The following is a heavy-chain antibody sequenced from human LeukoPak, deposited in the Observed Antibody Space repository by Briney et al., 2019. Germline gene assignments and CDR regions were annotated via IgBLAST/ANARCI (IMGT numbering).Heavy chain of an antibody. Sequence: HVASMKVSCKASGYIFTDYYMNWVRQAPGQGLEWMGWINPDTGDTNYAQKFQGRVTMTRDTSISTAYMELSRLKYDDTAMYYCSIYEVWGQGTMVTISS. V-gene: IGHV1-2*02. D-gene: IGHD3-3*01. CDR2: INPDTGDT. CDR1: GYIFTDYY. CDR3: SIYEV. J-gene: IGHJ3*01.